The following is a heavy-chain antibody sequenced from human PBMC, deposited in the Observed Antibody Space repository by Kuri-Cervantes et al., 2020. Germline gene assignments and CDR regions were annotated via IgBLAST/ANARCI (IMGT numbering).Heavy chain of an antibody. CDR1: GFTFSSYW. D-gene: IGHD3-22*01. Sequence: GESLKISCAASGFTFSSYWMSWVRQAPGKGLEWVANIKQDGSEKYYVDSVKGRFTISRDNAKNSLYLQMSSLRAEDTAVYYCARETKNYYDSSGYYFHWGLGTLVTVSS. V-gene: IGHV3-7*01. CDR3: ARETKNYYDSSGYYFH. CDR2: IKQDGSEK. J-gene: IGHJ4*02.